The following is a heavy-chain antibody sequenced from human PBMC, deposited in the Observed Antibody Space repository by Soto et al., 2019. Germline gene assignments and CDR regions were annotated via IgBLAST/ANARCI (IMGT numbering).Heavy chain of an antibody. CDR3: ASEGWDCTNGVCHTFDY. CDR1: GGTFSSYA. CDR2: IIPIFGTA. Sequence: GASVKVSCKASGGTFSSYAISWVRQAPGQGLEWMGGIIPIFGTANYAQKFQGRVTITADESTSTAYMELRSLRSDDTAVYYCASEGWDCTNGVCHTFDYWGQGTLVTVSS. J-gene: IGHJ4*02. D-gene: IGHD2-8*01. V-gene: IGHV1-69*13.